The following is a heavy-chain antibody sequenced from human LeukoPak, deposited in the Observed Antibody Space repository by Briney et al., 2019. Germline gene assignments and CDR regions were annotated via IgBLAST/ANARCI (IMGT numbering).Heavy chain of an antibody. CDR3: AREAEAFDI. CDR1: GFTFDDYA. Sequence: PGGSLRLSCAASGFTFDDYAMHWVRQAPGKGLEWVSGISWNSGSIGYADSVKGRFTISRDNSKNTLYLQMNSLRPEDTAVYYCAREAEAFDIWGQGTMVTVSS. V-gene: IGHV3-9*01. J-gene: IGHJ3*02. CDR2: ISWNSGSI.